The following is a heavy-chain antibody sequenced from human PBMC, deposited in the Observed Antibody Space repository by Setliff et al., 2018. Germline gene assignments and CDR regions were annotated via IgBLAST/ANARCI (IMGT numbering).Heavy chain of an antibody. CDR1: GYTFTYRY. Sequence: GASVKVSCKASGYTFTYRYLHWVRQATGQALEWMGWITPFNGNTNYAQKFQDRVTMTRDRSMSTASMELSSLRSEDTAMYYCATGRDWPTYTDWYFDLWGRGTLVTVSS. V-gene: IGHV1-45*02. D-gene: IGHD3-9*01. J-gene: IGHJ2*01. CDR3: ATGRDWPTYTDWYFDL. CDR2: ITPFNGNT.